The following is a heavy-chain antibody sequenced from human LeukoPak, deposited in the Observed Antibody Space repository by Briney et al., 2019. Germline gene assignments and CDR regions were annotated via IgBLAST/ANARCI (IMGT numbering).Heavy chain of an antibody. Sequence: ASVKVSCTASGYTFTSYAMHWVRQAPGQRLEWMGWINAGNGNTKYSQEFQGRVTITRDTSASTAYMELSSLRSEDMAVYYCARLSRYCSSTSCYDAFDIWGQGTLVTVSS. CDR3: ARLSRYCSSTSCYDAFDI. CDR1: GYTFTSYA. CDR2: INAGNGNT. D-gene: IGHD2-2*01. J-gene: IGHJ4*02. V-gene: IGHV1-3*03.